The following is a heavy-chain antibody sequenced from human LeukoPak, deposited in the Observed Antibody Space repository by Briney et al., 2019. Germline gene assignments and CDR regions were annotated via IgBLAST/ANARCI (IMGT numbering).Heavy chain of an antibody. CDR1: GGTFSSYA. J-gene: IGHJ4*02. Sequence: ASVKVSCKASGGTFSSYAISWVRQAPGQGLEWMGRIIPILGIANYAQKFQGRVTITADKSTSTAYMELSSLRSEDTAVYYCAREAVVAVAGTMRSFDYWGQGTLVTVSS. V-gene: IGHV1-69*04. D-gene: IGHD6-19*01. CDR2: IIPILGIA. CDR3: AREAVVAVAGTMRSFDY.